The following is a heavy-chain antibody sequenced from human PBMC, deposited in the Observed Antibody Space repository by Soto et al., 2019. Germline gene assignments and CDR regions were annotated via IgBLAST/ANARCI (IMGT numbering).Heavy chain of an antibody. V-gene: IGHV3-15*07. Sequence: GGSLRLSCATSGFILSDCATNWVRQAPGKGLEWVGRIKSKTDGGTTDYAAPVKGRFTISRDDSKNTLYLQMNSLKTEDTAVYYCTTDPIVGASFDYWGQGTLVTVSS. D-gene: IGHD1-26*01. CDR2: IKSKTDGGTT. CDR1: GFILSDCA. CDR3: TTDPIVGASFDY. J-gene: IGHJ4*02.